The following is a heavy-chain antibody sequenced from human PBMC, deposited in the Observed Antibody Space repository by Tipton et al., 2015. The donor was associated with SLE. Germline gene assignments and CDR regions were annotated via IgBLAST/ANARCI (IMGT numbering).Heavy chain of an antibody. CDR2: SSGSDGST. J-gene: IGHJ4*02. Sequence: SLRLSCAASGFTFSHYAMSWVRQAPGKGLEWVAGSSGSDGSTYHADSVKGRFTISRDNSKNTLYLQMNSLRAEDTAVYYCAKDPYAYCGHDCYAYFDFWGQGTLVTVSS. CDR1: GFTFSHYA. D-gene: IGHD2-21*01. CDR3: AKDPYAYCGHDCYAYFDF. V-gene: IGHV3-23*01.